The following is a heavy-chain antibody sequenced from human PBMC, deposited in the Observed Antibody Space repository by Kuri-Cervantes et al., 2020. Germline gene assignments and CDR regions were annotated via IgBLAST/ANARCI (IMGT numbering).Heavy chain of an antibody. CDR1: GFTFSSYG. CDR3: ARSVQWLRDY. Sequence: GGSLRLSCAASGFTFSSYGMHWVRQAPGKGLEWVAVIWYDGSNKYYADSVKGRFTISRDNAKNSLYLQMNSLRAEDTAVYYCARSVQWLRDYWGQGTLVTVSS. D-gene: IGHD5-12*01. CDR2: IWYDGSNK. V-gene: IGHV3-33*01. J-gene: IGHJ4*02.